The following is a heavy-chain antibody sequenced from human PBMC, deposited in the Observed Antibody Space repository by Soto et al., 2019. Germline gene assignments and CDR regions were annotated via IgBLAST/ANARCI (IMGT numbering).Heavy chain of an antibody. CDR1: GGSFSGYY. V-gene: IGHV4-34*01. CDR2: INHSGST. D-gene: IGHD3-10*01. Sequence: SETLSLTCAVYGGSFSGYYWSWIRQPPGKGLEWIGEINHSGSTNYNPSLKSRVTISVDTSKNQFSLKLSSVTAADTAVYYCARGYGTGSYYYYYYGMDVWGQGTTVTVSS. J-gene: IGHJ6*02. CDR3: ARGYGTGSYYYYYYGMDV.